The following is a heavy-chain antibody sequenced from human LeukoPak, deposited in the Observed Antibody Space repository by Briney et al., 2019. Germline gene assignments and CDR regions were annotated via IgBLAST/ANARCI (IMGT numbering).Heavy chain of an antibody. CDR1: GFTFDDYA. J-gene: IGHJ6*02. Sequence: GGSLRLSCAASGFTFDDYAMHWVRQAPGKGLEWVSGISWNSGSIGYADSVKGRFTISRDNAKNSLYLQMNSLRAEDTALYYCAKDIGAAAGFGMDVWGQGTTVTVSS. CDR3: AKDIGAAAGFGMDV. CDR2: ISWNSGSI. D-gene: IGHD6-13*01. V-gene: IGHV3-9*01.